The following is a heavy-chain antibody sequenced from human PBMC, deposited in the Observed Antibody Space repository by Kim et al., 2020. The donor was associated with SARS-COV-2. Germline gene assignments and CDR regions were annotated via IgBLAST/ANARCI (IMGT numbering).Heavy chain of an antibody. Sequence: YSPSVQGQVTISADKSISTAYLQWSSLKASDTAMYYCAISGSYYSDAFDIWGQGTMVTVSS. CDR3: AISGSYYSDAFDI. D-gene: IGHD1-26*01. J-gene: IGHJ3*02. V-gene: IGHV5-51*01.